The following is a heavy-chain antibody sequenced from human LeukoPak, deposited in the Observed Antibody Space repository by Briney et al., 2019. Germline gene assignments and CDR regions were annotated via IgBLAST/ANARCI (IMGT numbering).Heavy chain of an antibody. V-gene: IGHV3-53*01. Sequence: GGSLRLSCAASGFTVSSNYMSWVRQAPGKGLEWVSVIYSGGSTYYADSVKGRFTISRDNSKNTLYLQMNSLRAEDTAVYYCARGRYFDWLSQPLFDYWGQGTLVTVSS. J-gene: IGHJ4*02. CDR3: ARGRYFDWLSQPLFDY. CDR1: GFTVSSNY. D-gene: IGHD3-9*01. CDR2: IYSGGST.